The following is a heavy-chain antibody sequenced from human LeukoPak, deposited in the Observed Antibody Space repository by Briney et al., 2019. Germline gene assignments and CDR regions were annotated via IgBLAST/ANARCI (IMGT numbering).Heavy chain of an antibody. Sequence: ASVKVSCKASGYTFTGNFMHWVRQAPGQGLEWMGWINPNSGCTNYAQKFQGRVTMTRDTSISTAYMELSRLKSDDTAVYYCARERPNSSSWYARWFDPWGQGTLVTVSS. J-gene: IGHJ5*02. CDR3: ARERPNSSSWYARWFDP. CDR1: GYTFTGNF. D-gene: IGHD6-13*01. V-gene: IGHV1-2*02. CDR2: INPNSGCT.